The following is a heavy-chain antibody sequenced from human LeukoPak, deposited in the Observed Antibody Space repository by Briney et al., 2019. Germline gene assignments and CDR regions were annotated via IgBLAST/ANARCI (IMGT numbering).Heavy chain of an antibody. CDR3: ARSSYGSGSYFY. D-gene: IGHD3-10*01. J-gene: IGHJ4*02. V-gene: IGHV4-39*07. CDR1: RGSVSSSTYY. Sequence: SETLSLTCTVSRGSVSSSTYYWSRVRQPPGKGLEWIASIYYTGSTYYNPSLKSRVTISVDRSKNQFSLKLSSVTAADTAVYYCARSSYGSGSYFYWGQGTLVTVSS. CDR2: IYYTGST.